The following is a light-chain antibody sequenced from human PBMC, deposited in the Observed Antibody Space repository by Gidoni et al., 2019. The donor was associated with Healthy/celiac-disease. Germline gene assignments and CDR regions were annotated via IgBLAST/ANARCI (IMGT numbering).Light chain of an antibody. CDR1: QSISSY. V-gene: IGKV1-39*01. J-gene: IGKJ2*01. CDR3: QQSYSTLYT. Sequence: DIQMTQSPSSLSASVGDRVTSTCRASQSISSYLNWYQQNPGKAPKLLIYAASSLQSGVPSRFSGSGSCTDFTLTISSLQPEDFATYYCQQSYSTLYTFGQGTKLEIK. CDR2: AAS.